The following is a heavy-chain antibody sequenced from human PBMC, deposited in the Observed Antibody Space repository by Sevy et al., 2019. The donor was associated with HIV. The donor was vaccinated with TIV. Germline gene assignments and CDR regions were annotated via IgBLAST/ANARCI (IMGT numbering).Heavy chain of an antibody. J-gene: IGHJ3*02. CDR3: ARHCGGTSCSHAFDI. Sequence: PETLSLTCAVYGGSFSGYYWSWIRQPPGKGLEWIGEINHSGSTNYNPSLKSRVTISVDTSKNQFSLKLSSVTAADTAVYYCARHCGGTSCSHAFDIWGQGTMVTVSS. CDR1: GGSFSGYY. V-gene: IGHV4-34*01. D-gene: IGHD2-2*01. CDR2: INHSGST.